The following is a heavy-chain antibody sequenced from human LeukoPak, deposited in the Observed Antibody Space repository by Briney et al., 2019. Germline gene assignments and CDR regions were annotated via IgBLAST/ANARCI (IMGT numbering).Heavy chain of an antibody. CDR2: IGSYNGNT. CDR1: GYTFTSFG. D-gene: IGHD2-15*01. CDR3: ARDVVRLGYSRLDY. V-gene: IGHV1-18*01. Sequence: ASVKVSCKASGYTFTSFGIAWMRQAPGQGREWMGWIGSYNGNTNYAQKFQGRVTVTTDTSTSTAYMELRGLRSDDTAVYYCARDVVRLGYSRLDYWGQGTLVTVSS. J-gene: IGHJ4*02.